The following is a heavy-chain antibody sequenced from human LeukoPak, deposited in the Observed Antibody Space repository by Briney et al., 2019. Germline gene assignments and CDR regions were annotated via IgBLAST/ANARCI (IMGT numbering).Heavy chain of an antibody. CDR3: ARGFYVIAAHYFDY. J-gene: IGHJ4*02. CDR1: GGSISSSNYY. Sequence: PSETLSLTCTVSGGSISSSNYYWGWIRQPPGKGLEWIGSIYYSGTTYYSSSLKSRVIISVDTSKNQFSLKLSSVTATDTAVYYCARGFYVIAAHYFDYWGQGTLVTVSS. CDR2: IYYSGTT. D-gene: IGHD6-6*01. V-gene: IGHV4-39*02.